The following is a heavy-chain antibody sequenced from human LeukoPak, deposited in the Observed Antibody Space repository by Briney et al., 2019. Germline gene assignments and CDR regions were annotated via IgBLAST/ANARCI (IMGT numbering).Heavy chain of an antibody. CDR2: ISGSGGSK. CDR3: AKDPHYYDSSGYLRFDY. V-gene: IGHV3-23*01. CDR1: GFTFSSYA. J-gene: IGHJ4*02. D-gene: IGHD3-22*01. Sequence: GGSLRLSCAASGFTFSSYAMSWVRQAPGKGLEWVSAISGSGGSKYYADSVKGRFTISRDNSKNTLYLQMNSLRAEDTAVYYCAKDPHYYDSSGYLRFDYWGQGTLVTVSS.